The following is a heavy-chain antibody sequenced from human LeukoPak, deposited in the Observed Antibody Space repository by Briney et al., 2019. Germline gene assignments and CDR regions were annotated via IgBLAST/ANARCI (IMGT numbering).Heavy chain of an antibody. J-gene: IGHJ3*02. Sequence: SETLSLTCTVSGGSISSYYWSWIRQPPGKGLEWIGYIYYSGSTNYNPSLKSRVTISVDTSKNQFSLKLSSVTAADTAVYYCARDSSGSPLGAFDIWGQGTMVTVSS. CDR2: IYYSGST. CDR1: GGSISSYY. D-gene: IGHD1-26*01. CDR3: ARDSSGSPLGAFDI. V-gene: IGHV4-59*12.